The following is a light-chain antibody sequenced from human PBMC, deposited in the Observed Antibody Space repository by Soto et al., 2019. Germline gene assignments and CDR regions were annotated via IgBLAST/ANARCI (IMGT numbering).Light chain of an antibody. CDR1: QSVTNSF. CDR2: GVS. V-gene: IGKV3-20*01. J-gene: IGKJ2*01. CDR3: QQYSTLPHT. Sequence: ESLLTQSPGTLSLSPGERATLSCRASQSVTNSFFAWYQQKPGQAPRLLISGVSSRATGIPDRFSGSGSGTDFTLTISRLEPEDFVVYYCQQYSTLPHTFGQGTKLEVK.